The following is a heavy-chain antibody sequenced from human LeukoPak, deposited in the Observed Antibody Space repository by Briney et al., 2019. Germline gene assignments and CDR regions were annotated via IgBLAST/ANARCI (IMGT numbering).Heavy chain of an antibody. Sequence: SVKVSCKASGGTFSSYAISWVRQAPGQGLEWMGRIIPIFGTANYAQKFQGRVTITADKSTSTAYMELSSLRSEDTAVYYCARERGLHGEIVVVPAYYMDVWGKGTTVTVSS. CDR2: IIPIFGTA. V-gene: IGHV1-69*06. J-gene: IGHJ6*03. D-gene: IGHD2-2*01. CDR3: ARERGLHGEIVVVPAYYMDV. CDR1: GGTFSSYA.